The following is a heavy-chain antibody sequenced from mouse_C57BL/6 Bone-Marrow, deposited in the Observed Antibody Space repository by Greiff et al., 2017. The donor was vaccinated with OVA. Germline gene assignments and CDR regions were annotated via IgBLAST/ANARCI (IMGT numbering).Heavy chain of an antibody. D-gene: IGHD2-4*01. CDR3: ARSGDYHWYFDV. J-gene: IGHJ1*03. Sequence: QVQLKQSGAELARPGASVKLSCKASGYTFTSYGISWVKQRTGQGLEWIGEIYPRSGNTYYNEKFKGKATLTADKSSSTAYMELRSLTSEDSAVYFCARSGDYHWYFDVWGTGTTVTVSS. CDR2: IYPRSGNT. CDR1: GYTFTSYG. V-gene: IGHV1-81*01.